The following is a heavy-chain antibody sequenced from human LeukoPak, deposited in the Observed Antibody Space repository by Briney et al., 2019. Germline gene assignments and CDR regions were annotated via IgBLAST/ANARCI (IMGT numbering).Heavy chain of an antibody. CDR1: GGSVSSNSAA. CDR3: ARETWELLDY. CDR2: TYYRSKWSN. D-gene: IGHD1-26*01. V-gene: IGHV6-1*01. J-gene: IGHJ4*02. Sequence: SQTLSLTCAISGGSVSSNSAAWNWIRQSPSRGLEWLGRTYYRSKWSNDYPVSVMGRISINADTSKNQFSLHLNSVTPEDTAVYYCARETWELLDYWGQGTLVTVSS.